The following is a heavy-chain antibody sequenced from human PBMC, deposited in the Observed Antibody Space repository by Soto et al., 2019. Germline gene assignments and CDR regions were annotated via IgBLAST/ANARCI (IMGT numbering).Heavy chain of an antibody. Sequence: QVHLVQSGAEVKKPGASVKVSCKGSGYAFTTYGITWVRQAPGQGLEWMRWISAHNGNTNYAQKLQGRVTVTRDTSTSTAYMELRSLRSEDTAVYYCARGRYGDYWGQGALVTVSS. J-gene: IGHJ4*02. CDR3: ARGRYGDY. D-gene: IGHD1-1*01. CDR1: GYAFTTYG. V-gene: IGHV1-18*01. CDR2: ISAHNGNT.